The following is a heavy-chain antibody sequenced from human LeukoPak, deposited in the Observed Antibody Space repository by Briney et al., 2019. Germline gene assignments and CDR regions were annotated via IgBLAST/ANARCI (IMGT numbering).Heavy chain of an antibody. D-gene: IGHD4-17*01. J-gene: IGHJ4*02. CDR3: ANEIRPNDY. V-gene: IGHV3-23*01. CDR2: ISISGGTT. CDR1: AFAFSNHA. Sequence: GGSLRLSCTASAFAFSNHAMSWVRQAPGKGLEWVSPISISGGTTYYADSVKGRFTISRENSKSTLYLQMNNLRADDTAVYYCANEIRPNDYWGQGTLVTVSS.